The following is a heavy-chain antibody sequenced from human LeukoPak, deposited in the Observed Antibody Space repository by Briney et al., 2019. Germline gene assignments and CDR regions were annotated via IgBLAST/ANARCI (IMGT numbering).Heavy chain of an antibody. Sequence: PGGSLRLSCAASGFTFSSYSMSWVRQAPGKGLEWVSTIDSTTGGSYYADSVKGLFIISRDNSQNTLYLQLNSLRAGDTAVYYCAKINYYQPYFWGQGTLVTVSS. D-gene: IGHD2-2*01. J-gene: IGHJ4*02. CDR1: GFTFSSYS. V-gene: IGHV3-23*01. CDR3: AKINYYQPYF. CDR2: IDSTTGGS.